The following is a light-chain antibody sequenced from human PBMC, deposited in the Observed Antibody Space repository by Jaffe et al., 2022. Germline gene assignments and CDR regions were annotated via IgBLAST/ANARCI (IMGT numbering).Light chain of an antibody. CDR1: SSDVGGYNY. CDR3: SSYTSRSTWV. CDR2: DVS. Sequence: QSALTQPASVSGSPGQSITISCTGTSSDVGGYNYVSWYQQHPGKAPQLMIYDVSNRPSGVSNRFSGSKSGNTASLTISGLQAEDEAHYYCSSYTSRSTWVFGGGTKLTVL. V-gene: IGLV2-14*03. J-gene: IGLJ3*02.